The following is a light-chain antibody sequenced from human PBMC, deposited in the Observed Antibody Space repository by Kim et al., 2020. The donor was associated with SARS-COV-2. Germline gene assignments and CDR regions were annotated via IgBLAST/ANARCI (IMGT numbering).Light chain of an antibody. CDR1: SGGIASNY. CDR2: ENN. Sequence: GKPVTITCTRGSGGIASNYVQWYQQRPGSSPTFVIYENNRRPSGVPDRFSDSLDSSSNSASLTISGLRTGDEADYYCQSYDRSNHVFGGGTQLTVL. CDR3: QSYDRSNHV. V-gene: IGLV6-57*01. J-gene: IGLJ3*02.